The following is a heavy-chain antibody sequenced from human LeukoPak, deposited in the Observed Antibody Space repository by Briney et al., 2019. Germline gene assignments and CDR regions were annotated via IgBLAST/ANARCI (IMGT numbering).Heavy chain of an antibody. CDR2: IYYSGST. Sequence: PSETLSLTCTVSGGSISSYYWSWIRQPPGKGLEWIGYIYYSGSTNYNPSLKSRVTISVDTSKNQFSLKLSSVTAADTAVYYCARQTSGYSYGIDAFDIWGQGTMVTVSS. J-gene: IGHJ3*02. V-gene: IGHV4-59*08. D-gene: IGHD5-18*01. CDR3: ARQTSGYSYGIDAFDI. CDR1: GGSISSYY.